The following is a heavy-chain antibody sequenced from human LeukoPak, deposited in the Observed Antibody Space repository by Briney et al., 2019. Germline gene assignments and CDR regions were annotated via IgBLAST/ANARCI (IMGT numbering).Heavy chain of an antibody. J-gene: IGHJ4*02. V-gene: IGHV3-30*18. CDR1: GFTFSSYG. CDR3: AKDILGHCGGDCHTPPEFDY. CDR2: ISYDGSHK. Sequence: GRSLRLSCAASGFTFSSYGMHWVRQAPGKGLAWAALISYDGSHKSYADSAKGRFTISRDNSKNTLYLQMNSLRAEDTAVYYCAKDILGHCGGDCHTPPEFDYWGQGTLVTVSS. D-gene: IGHD2-21*02.